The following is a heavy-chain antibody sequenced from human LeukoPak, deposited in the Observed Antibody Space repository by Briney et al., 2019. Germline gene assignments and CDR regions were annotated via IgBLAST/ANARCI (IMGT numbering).Heavy chain of an antibody. CDR1: GFTFSTYW. V-gene: IGHV3-7*01. D-gene: IGHD6-13*01. Sequence: GGSLRLSCAASGFTFSTYWMHWVRQAPGKGLEWVANIKQDGSEKYYVDSVKGRFTISRDNAKNSLYLQMNSLRAEDTAVFYCARGGARSSSYYYYGMDVWGLGTTVTVSS. J-gene: IGHJ6*02. CDR2: IKQDGSEK. CDR3: ARGGARSSSYYYYGMDV.